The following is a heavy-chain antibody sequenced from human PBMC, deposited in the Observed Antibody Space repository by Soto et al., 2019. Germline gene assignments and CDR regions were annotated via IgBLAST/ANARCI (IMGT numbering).Heavy chain of an antibody. CDR1: GFTFSGYG. V-gene: IGHV3-33*01. CDR2: IWYDGSNK. J-gene: IGHJ4*02. D-gene: IGHD6-6*01. Sequence: SLRLSCAASGFTFSGYGMHWVRQAPGKGLEWVAVIWYDGSNKYYADSVKGRFTISRDNSKNTLYLQMNSLRAEDTAVYYCARDSSIAARPDETADYWGQGTLVTVSS. CDR3: ARDSSIAARPDETADY.